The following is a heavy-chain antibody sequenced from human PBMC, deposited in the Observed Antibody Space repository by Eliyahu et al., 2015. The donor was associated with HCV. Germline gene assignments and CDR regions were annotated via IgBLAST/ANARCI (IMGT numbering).Heavy chain of an antibody. CDR2: IRSKAYGGTT. CDR3: SRDLGITQYTYFFDY. J-gene: IGHJ4*02. Sequence: EVQLVESGGGLVKPGRSLRLSCTASGFTFGDYAMSWFRQAPGKGLEWVAFIRSKAYGGTTEYAASVKGRFTISRDDSKSIAYLQMNSLKTEDTAVYYCSRDLGITQYTYFFDYWGQGTLVTVSS. CDR1: GFTFGDYA. V-gene: IGHV3-49*05. D-gene: IGHD1-20*01.